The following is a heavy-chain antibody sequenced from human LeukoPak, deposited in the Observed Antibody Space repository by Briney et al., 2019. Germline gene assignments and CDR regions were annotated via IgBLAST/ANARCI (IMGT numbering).Heavy chain of an antibody. Sequence: SETLSLTCTVSGGSISSSSYYWGWIRQPPGKGLEWIGSIYYSGSTNYNPSLKSRVTISVDTSKNQFSLKLSSVTAADTAVYYCASLYSGSSNYFDYWGQGTLVTVSS. CDR2: IYYSGST. V-gene: IGHV4-39*07. CDR3: ASLYSGSSNYFDY. J-gene: IGHJ4*02. D-gene: IGHD1-26*01. CDR1: GGSISSSSYY.